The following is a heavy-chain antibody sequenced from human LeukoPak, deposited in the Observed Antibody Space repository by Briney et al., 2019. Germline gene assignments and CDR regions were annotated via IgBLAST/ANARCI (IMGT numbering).Heavy chain of an antibody. V-gene: IGHV1-69*05. CDR3: ARGDYRGDY. CDR2: IIPIFGTA. D-gene: IGHD4-11*01. CDR1: GGTNVA. J-gene: IGHJ4*02. Sequence: SVKVSCKASGGTNVAISWVRQAPGQGLEWMGGIIPIFGTANYAQKFQGRVTITTDESTSTAYMELSSLRSEDTAVYYCARGDYRGDYWGQGTLVTVSS.